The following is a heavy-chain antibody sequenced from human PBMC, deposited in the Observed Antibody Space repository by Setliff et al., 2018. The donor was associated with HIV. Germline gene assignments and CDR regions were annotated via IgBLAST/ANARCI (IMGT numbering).Heavy chain of an antibody. Sequence: PSETLSLTCAVYGGSFSGYYWRWIRQPPGKGLEWIGEINHSGSTNYNPSLKSRVSMSVDTSKNQFSLRLSSVTAADTAVYYCARKYLVNVFDYWGQGMLVTVSS. CDR1: GGSFSGYY. CDR3: ARKYLVNVFDY. CDR2: INHSGST. V-gene: IGHV4-34*01. D-gene: IGHD3-22*01. J-gene: IGHJ4*02.